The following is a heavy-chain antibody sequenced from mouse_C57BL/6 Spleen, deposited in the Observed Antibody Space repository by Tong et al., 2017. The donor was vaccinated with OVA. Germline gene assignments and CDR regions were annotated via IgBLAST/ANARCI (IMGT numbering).Heavy chain of an antibody. CDR1: GFSLTSYA. Sequence: VQLQESGPGLVAPSQSLSITCTVSGFSLTSYAISWVRQPPGKGLEWLGVIWTGGGTNYNSALKSRLSISKDNSKSQVFLKMNSLQTDDTARYYCARNSITTVVAEYYFDYWGQGTTLTVSS. D-gene: IGHD1-1*01. J-gene: IGHJ2*01. V-gene: IGHV2-9-1*01. CDR2: IWTGGGT. CDR3: ARNSITTVVAEYYFDY.